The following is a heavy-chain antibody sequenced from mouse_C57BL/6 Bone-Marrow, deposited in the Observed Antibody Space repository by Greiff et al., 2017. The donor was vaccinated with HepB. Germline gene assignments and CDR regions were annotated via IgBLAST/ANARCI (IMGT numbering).Heavy chain of an antibody. V-gene: IGHV1-69*01. CDR2: IDPSDSYT. CDR3: AIRKYDYDRNYAMDY. J-gene: IGHJ4*01. Sequence: VQLQQSGAELVMPGASVKLSCKASGYTFTSYWMHWVKQRPGQGLEWIGEIDPSDSYTNYNQKFKGKSTLTVDKSSSTAYMQLSSLTSEDSAVYYCAIRKYDYDRNYAMDYWGQGTSVTVSS. D-gene: IGHD2-4*01. CDR1: GYTFTSYW.